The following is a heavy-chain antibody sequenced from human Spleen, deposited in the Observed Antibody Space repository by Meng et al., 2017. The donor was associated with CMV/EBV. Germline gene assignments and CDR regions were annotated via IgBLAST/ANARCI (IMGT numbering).Heavy chain of an antibody. J-gene: IGHJ5*02. CDR2: ISSSIRTI. CDR1: GFTFNSYS. Sequence: LSLTCAASGFTFNSYSMNWVRQAPGKGLEWVSYISSSIRTIHYADSVKGRFTISRDNAKNSLYLQMNSLRAEDTAVYYCARTHSSGWSYWFDPWGQGTLVTVSS. D-gene: IGHD6-19*01. CDR3: ARTHSSGWSYWFDP. V-gene: IGHV3-48*04.